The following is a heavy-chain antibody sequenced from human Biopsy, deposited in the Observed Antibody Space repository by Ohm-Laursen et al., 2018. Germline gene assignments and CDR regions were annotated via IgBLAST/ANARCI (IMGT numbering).Heavy chain of an antibody. J-gene: IGHJ6*02. CDR1: GFRFDDYA. D-gene: IGHD3-22*01. Sequence: SLRLSCAASGFRFDDYAMHWVRQRPGKGLEWVSGISWISRNTGYADSVKGRFTITKDNAKKSLYLQMNSLRPEDTALYYCARDRGQNYYDSTGYYNGMDVWGQGTTVTVAS. CDR3: ARDRGQNYYDSTGYYNGMDV. CDR2: ISWISRNT. V-gene: IGHV3-9*01.